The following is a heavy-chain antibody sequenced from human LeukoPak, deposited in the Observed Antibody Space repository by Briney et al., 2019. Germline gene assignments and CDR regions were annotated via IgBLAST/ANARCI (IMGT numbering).Heavy chain of an antibody. CDR3: ARDSVGIVVVPAAIENWFDP. V-gene: IGHV1-18*01. D-gene: IGHD2-2*03. CDR1: GYTFTSYG. CDR2: TSAYNGNT. J-gene: IGHJ5*02. Sequence: ASVKVSCKASGYTFTSYGISWVRQAPGQGLEWVGWTSAYNGNTNYAQKLQGRVTMTTDTSTSTAYMELRSPRSDDTAVYYCARDSVGIVVVPAAIENWFDPWGQGTLVTVSS.